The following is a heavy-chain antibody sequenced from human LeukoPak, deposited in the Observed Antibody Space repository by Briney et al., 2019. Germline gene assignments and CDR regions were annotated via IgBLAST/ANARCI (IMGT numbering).Heavy chain of an antibody. CDR2: ISVSGDST. V-gene: IGHV3-23*01. J-gene: IGHJ4*02. CDR1: GFTFSSYA. Sequence: GGSLRLSCAASGFTFSSYAFTWVRQAPGKGLEWLSAISVSGDSTYHADSVKGRFAISRDNSKNTLFLQMNSLRAEDTAVYYCAKDPWDSSGWYDYWGQGTLVTVSS. D-gene: IGHD6-19*01. CDR3: AKDPWDSSGWYDY.